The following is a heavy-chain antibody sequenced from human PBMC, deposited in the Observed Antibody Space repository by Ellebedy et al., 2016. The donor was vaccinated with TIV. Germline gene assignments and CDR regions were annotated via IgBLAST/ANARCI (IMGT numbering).Heavy chain of an antibody. CDR3: ATPLLIGTGVHYYNGMDV. V-gene: IGHV1-69*04. CDR1: GGTFNSHV. D-gene: IGHD1-1*01. J-gene: IGHJ6*02. Sequence: AASVKVSCKASGGTFNSHVGRWVRQAPGQGLEWLGRIIPVLGIRNYVQKLQGRVTITADKSASTAYMELSSLRSEDTAVYYCATPLLIGTGVHYYNGMDVWGQGTTVTVSS. CDR2: IIPVLGIR.